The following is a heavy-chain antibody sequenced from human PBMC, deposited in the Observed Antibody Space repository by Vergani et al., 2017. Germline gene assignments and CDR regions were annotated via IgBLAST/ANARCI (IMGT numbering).Heavy chain of an antibody. D-gene: IGHD1-14*01. Sequence: QVQLVESGGGVVQPGRSLRLSCATSGFTFNKYGMHWVRQAPRKGLKWVAVTWYDGNNKQYADSVKGRFSISRDNSKSTMYLQMNSLRDEDTGVYYCARDLRLLYNRFDPWGQGTLVTVSS. J-gene: IGHJ5*02. V-gene: IGHV3-33*01. CDR1: GFTFNKYG. CDR3: ARDLRLLYNRFDP. CDR2: TWYDGNNK.